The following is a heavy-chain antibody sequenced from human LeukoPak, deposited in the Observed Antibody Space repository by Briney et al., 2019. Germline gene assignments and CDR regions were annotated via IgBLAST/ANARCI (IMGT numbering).Heavy chain of an antibody. CDR3: ALVVIPFACFDP. J-gene: IGHJ5*02. CDR1: GYTFTSYG. CDR2: ISAYNGNT. D-gene: IGHD3-22*01. V-gene: IGHV1-18*01. Sequence: ASVKVSCKASGYTFTSYGISRVRQAPGQGLEWMGWISAYNGNTNYAQKLQGRVTMTTDTSTSTAYMELRSLRSDDTAVYYCALVVIPFACFDPWGQGTLVTVSS.